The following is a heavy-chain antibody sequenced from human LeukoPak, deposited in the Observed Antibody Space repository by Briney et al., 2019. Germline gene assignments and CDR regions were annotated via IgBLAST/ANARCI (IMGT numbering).Heavy chain of an antibody. Sequence: ASVKVSCKASGYTFRNYGITWVRQAPGQGLEWMAWISPYDGHTNYAQRLQGRVTITIDTSTSTAYMELRSLRSDDTAVYYCARASDYVWGSYLDYWGQGTLVTVSS. V-gene: IGHV1-18*01. D-gene: IGHD3-16*02. CDR2: ISPYDGHT. CDR1: GYTFRNYG. J-gene: IGHJ4*02. CDR3: ARASDYVWGSYLDY.